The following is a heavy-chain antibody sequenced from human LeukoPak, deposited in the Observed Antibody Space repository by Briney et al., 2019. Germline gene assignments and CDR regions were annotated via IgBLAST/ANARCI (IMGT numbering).Heavy chain of an antibody. D-gene: IGHD1-26*01. J-gene: IGHJ3*02. Sequence: GESLKSSCQGSGYRFTNYWIDWVRQMPGKGLEWMGVIYPGDSNARYSPSFQGQVTISADKSTSTAYLQWSSLKASDTAMYYCARLYSGSRSPPDIWGQGTMVTVSS. CDR1: GYRFTNYW. CDR3: ARLYSGSRSPPDI. CDR2: IYPGDSNA. V-gene: IGHV5-51*01.